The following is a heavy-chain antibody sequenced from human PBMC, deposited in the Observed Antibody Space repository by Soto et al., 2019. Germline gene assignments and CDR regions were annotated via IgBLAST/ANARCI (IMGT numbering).Heavy chain of an antibody. V-gene: IGHV5-51*01. CDR1: GYRFTMFC. CDR2: IYPSDSDT. J-gene: IGHJ5*02. Sequence: GESLKISCNGSGYRFTMFCIALVLQMPGEGPELMGVIYPSDSDTRYSPSFQGQVTISVDKSISTAYLQWSSVKASDTAMYYCARPGGTYSWGTWFDPWGQGTLVTVSS. D-gene: IGHD1-26*01. CDR3: ARPGGTYSWGTWFDP.